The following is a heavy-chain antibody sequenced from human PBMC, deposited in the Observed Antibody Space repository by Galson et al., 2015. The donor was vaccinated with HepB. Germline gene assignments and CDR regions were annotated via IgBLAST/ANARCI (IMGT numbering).Heavy chain of an antibody. CDR2: IRSKAGNYAT. CDR1: GFTFSGSA. CDR3: SRSGDFSGYSSK. Sequence: SLRLSCAVSGFTFSGSAIHWVRQASGKGPEWVGRIRSKAGNYATSYVPSLKGRFTISRDDSKNMAYLHIKSLKIEDTAVYYCSRSGDFSGYSSKWGQGTLVTVSS. D-gene: IGHD6-13*01. V-gene: IGHV3-73*01. J-gene: IGHJ4*02.